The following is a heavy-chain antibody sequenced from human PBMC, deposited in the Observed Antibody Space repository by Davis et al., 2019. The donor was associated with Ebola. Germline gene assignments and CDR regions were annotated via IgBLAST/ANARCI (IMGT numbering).Heavy chain of an antibody. V-gene: IGHV1-69*13. J-gene: IGHJ5*02. CDR1: GYTFTSYG. CDR3: ARAPWFDP. Sequence: SVKVSCKASGYTFTSYGISWVRQAPGQGLEWMGGIIPIFGTANYAQKFQGRVTITADESTSTAYMELSSLRSEDTAVYYCARAPWFDPWGQGTLVTVSS. CDR2: IIPIFGTA.